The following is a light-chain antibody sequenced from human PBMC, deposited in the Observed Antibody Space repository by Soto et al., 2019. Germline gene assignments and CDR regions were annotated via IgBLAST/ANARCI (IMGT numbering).Light chain of an antibody. Sequence: DIVMTQSPDSLAVSLGERATINCRSSQSILYSPNNKSYLAWYQQKSGQPPKLLIYWTSTRESGVPDRFSGSGSGTDFTLTIGSLQAEDVAVYYCQQYYSSPFTFGPGTNVDVK. CDR2: WTS. J-gene: IGKJ3*01. V-gene: IGKV4-1*01. CDR3: QQYYSSPFT. CDR1: QSILYSPNNKSY.